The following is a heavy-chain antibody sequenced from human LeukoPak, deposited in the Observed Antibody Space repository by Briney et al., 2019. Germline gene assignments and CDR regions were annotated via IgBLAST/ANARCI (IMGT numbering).Heavy chain of an antibody. CDR1: GGSISSYY. J-gene: IGHJ5*02. D-gene: IGHD6-13*01. V-gene: IGHV4-59*12. Sequence: SETLSLTCTVSGGSISSYYWSWIRQPPGKGLEWIGYIYYSGSTNYNPSLKSRVTISVDTSKNQFSLKLSSVTAADTAVYYCASTVIAAAGTRWFDPWGQGTLVTVSS. CDR3: ASTVIAAAGTRWFDP. CDR2: IYYSGST.